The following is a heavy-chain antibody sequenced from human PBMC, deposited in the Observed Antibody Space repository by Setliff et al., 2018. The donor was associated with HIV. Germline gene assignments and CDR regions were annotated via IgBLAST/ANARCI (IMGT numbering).Heavy chain of an antibody. CDR2: MKPTGHET. Sequence: NHRIHWVRQAPGQGLEWMGVMKPTGHETIYAQKFQGRLTMTSDTSRNLVYMELSSLRSEDTAVYYCAKAVSTLIRGGPLNWYYNIDVWGKGTTVTVSS. D-gene: IGHD3-10*01. V-gene: IGHV1-46*01. CDR3: AKAVSTLIRGGPLNWYYNIDV. CDR1: NHR. J-gene: IGHJ6*03.